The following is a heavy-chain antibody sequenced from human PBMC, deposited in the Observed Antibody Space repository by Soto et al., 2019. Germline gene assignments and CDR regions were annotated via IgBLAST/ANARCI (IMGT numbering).Heavy chain of an antibody. CDR3: ARESEDLTSNFDY. Sequence: SLRLSCAASGFTFTRYSMNWVRQAPGKGLEWVSSISSTTNYIYYADSMKGRFTVSRDNAKNSVYLEMNSLSAEDTAVYYCARESEDLTSNFDYWGQGALVTVSS. CDR2: ISSTTNYI. CDR1: GFTFTRYS. V-gene: IGHV3-21*01. J-gene: IGHJ4*02.